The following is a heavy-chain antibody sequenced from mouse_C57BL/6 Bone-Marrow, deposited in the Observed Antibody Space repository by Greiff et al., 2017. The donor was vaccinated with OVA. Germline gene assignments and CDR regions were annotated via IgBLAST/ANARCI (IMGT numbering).Heavy chain of an antibody. V-gene: IGHV1-74*01. Sequence: QVQLQQSGAELVKPGASVKVSCKASGYTFTSYWMHWVKQRPGQGLEWIGRIHPSDSDTNYNQKFKGKATLTVDKSSSTAYMQLSSLTSEDSAVYYCAITLSYYYGSSDYYAMDYWGQGTSVTVAS. D-gene: IGHD1-1*01. J-gene: IGHJ4*01. CDR2: IHPSDSDT. CDR1: GYTFTSYW. CDR3: AITLSYYYGSSDYYAMDY.